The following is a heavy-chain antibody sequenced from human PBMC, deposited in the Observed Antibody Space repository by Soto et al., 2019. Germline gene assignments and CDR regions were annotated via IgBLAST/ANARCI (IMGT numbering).Heavy chain of an antibody. V-gene: IGHV3-64*04. J-gene: IGHJ4*02. CDR2: ISSNGGST. CDR3: ARVRCSGGSCYPPDY. Sequence: GWSLRLSCSASGLTFSNYVMHWVRQAPGKGLKYVSGISSNGGSTYHADSVKGRFTISRDNAKNSLYLQMNSLRAEDTAVYYCARVRCSGGSCYPPDYWGQGTLVTVSS. CDR1: GLTFSNYV. D-gene: IGHD2-15*01.